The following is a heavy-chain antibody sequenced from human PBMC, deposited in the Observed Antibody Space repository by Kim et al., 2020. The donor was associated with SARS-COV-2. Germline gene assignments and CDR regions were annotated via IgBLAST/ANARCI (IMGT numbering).Heavy chain of an antibody. CDR3: AGDAAGYYDSSGYYYYDY. Sequence: TSRVTISVDTSKNQFSLKLSSVTAADTAVYYCAGDAAGYYDSSGYYYYDYWGQGTLVTVSS. V-gene: IGHV4-31*02. J-gene: IGHJ4*02. D-gene: IGHD3-22*01.